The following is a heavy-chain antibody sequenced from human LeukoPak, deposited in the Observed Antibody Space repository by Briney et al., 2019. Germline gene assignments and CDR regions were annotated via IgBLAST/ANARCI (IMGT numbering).Heavy chain of an antibody. CDR3: ALQNQAVTDDAYNWFDP. CDR2: IYWDDDM. V-gene: IGHV2-5*02. J-gene: IGHJ5*02. Sequence: SGPTLVKPTQTLTLTCTFSGFSLSTSGVGVGWIRQPPGKALEWLALIYWDDDMRYSPSLKSRLTITKDTSKNQVVLTMTNMDPVDTATYYCALQNQAVTDDAYNWFDPWGQGTLVTVSS. D-gene: IGHD6-19*01. CDR1: GFSLSTSGVG.